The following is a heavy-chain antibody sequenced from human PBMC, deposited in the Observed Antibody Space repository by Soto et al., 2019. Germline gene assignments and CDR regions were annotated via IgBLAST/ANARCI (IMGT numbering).Heavy chain of an antibody. CDR2: FYSGGST. CDR3: LSTPVLKTTSPYSDS. J-gene: IGHJ4*02. CDR1: GFTVSSNY. V-gene: IGHV3-53*01. Sequence: EVQVVESGGGLIQPGGSLRLSCAVSGFTVSSNYMSWVRQTPGKGLEWVAAFYSGGSTYYADPVEGRFTISRDNSKNSLYLQMNRLRVEDTAVYYCLSTPVLKTTSPYSDSWGQGTLVTVS. D-gene: IGHD2-8*01.